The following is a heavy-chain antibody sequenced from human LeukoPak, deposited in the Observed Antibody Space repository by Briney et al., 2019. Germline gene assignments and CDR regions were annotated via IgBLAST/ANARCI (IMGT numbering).Heavy chain of an antibody. D-gene: IGHD3-16*02. Sequence: ASVKVSCKASGYTFTSYDINWVRQAPGQGLEWMGWINPNSGGTNYAQKFQGRVTMTRDTSISTAYMELSRLRSDDTAVYYCARDHGDDYVWGSYRTNWFDPWGQGTLVTVSS. J-gene: IGHJ5*02. CDR3: ARDHGDDYVWGSYRTNWFDP. CDR1: GYTFTSYD. CDR2: INPNSGGT. V-gene: IGHV1-2*02.